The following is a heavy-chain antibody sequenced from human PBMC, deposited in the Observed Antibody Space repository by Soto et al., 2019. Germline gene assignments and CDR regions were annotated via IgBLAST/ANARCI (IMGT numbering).Heavy chain of an antibody. CDR1: GGSISSYY. V-gene: IGHV4-59*08. CDR3: ANYGDGGYALVA. J-gene: IGHJ6*02. CDR2: IYYTGST. D-gene: IGHD4-17*01. Sequence: QVQLQESGPRLVKPSGTLSLTCTVSGGSISSYYWSWIRQPPGKGLEWIGYIYYTGSTKSNPSLKRRXXTXIXXSQTQFSLQLSSVTAADTAAYCCANYGDGGYALVAWGPGTTVTVSS.